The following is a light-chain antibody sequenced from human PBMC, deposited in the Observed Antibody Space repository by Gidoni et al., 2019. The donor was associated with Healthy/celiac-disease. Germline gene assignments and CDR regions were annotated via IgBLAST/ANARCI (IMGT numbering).Light chain of an antibody. CDR2: SNT. CDR3: AAWDDSLNGVV. J-gene: IGLJ2*01. CDR1: SSNIGSNP. Sequence: QSVLTQPPSASGTPGQRVTISCSGSSSNIGSNPVNWYQQLPGTAPKLLIYSNTQRPSGVPDRFSGSKSGTSASLAISGLQSDDEADYYCAAWDDSLNGVVFGGGTKLTVL. V-gene: IGLV1-44*01.